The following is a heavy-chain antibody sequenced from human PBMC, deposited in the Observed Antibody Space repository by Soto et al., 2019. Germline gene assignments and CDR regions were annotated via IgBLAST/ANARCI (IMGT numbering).Heavy chain of an antibody. Sequence: SETLSLTCNVSGASISGNYWSWIRQPPGKGLEWIGYIYYSGATNYNPSLESRVTISVDTPKSQFSLKLTSVTPADTAVYYCAKAGSYSGSSRRVDYWCQGILVTVSS. V-gene: IGHV4-59*01. D-gene: IGHD1-26*01. CDR3: AKAGSYSGSSRRVDY. CDR1: GASISGNY. CDR2: IYYSGAT. J-gene: IGHJ4*02.